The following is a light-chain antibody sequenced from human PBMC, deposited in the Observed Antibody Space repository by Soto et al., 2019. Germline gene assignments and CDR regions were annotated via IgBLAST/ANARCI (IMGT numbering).Light chain of an antibody. CDR3: TSYEGSTTWL. V-gene: IGLV2-8*01. CDR2: EVT. CDR1: SSDVGRYNF. J-gene: IGLJ3*02. Sequence: QSALTQPPSASGSPGQSVTISCTGTSSDVGRYNFVSWFQQHPGKAPKLIIFEVTKRPSGVPDRFSGSKPGNTASLTVSGLQAEDEADYYCTSYEGSTTWLFGGGTKVTVL.